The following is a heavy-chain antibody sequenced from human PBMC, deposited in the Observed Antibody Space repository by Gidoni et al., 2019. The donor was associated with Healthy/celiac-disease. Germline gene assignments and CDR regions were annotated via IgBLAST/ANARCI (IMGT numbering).Heavy chain of an antibody. J-gene: IGHJ4*02. CDR1: GGSISSSSYY. Sequence: QLQLQESGPGLVKPSETLSLTCTVSGGSISSSSYYWGWIRQPPGKGLEWIGSIYYSGSTYYNPSLKRRVTISVDTSKNQFSLKLSSVTAADTAVYYCATMSHDPPLSRIYRPDRPIDYWGQGTLVTVSS. D-gene: IGHD3-16*02. CDR2: IYYSGST. V-gene: IGHV4-39*01. CDR3: ATMSHDPPLSRIYRPDRPIDY.